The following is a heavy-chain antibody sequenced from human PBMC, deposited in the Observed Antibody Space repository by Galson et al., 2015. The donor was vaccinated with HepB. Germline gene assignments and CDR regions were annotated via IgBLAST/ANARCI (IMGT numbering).Heavy chain of an antibody. CDR2: IYESGST. CDR1: GGSISSGGYS. V-gene: IGHV4-30-2*01. CDR3: VTDMATATTRSGWFDP. Sequence: TLSLTCAVSGGSISSGGYSWSWIRQPPGKGLEWIGYIYESGSTYYNLSLKSRVTISIDRSKNCFSLKLSSVTAADTAVYYCVTDMATATTRSGWFDPWGQGILVTVSS. D-gene: IGHD4-17*01. J-gene: IGHJ5*02.